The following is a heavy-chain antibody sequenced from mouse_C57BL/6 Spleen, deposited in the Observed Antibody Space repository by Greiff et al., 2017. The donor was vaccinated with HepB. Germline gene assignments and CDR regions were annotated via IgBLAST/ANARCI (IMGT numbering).Heavy chain of an antibody. CDR2: IYPGSGST. D-gene: IGHD2-3*01. V-gene: IGHV1-55*01. J-gene: IGHJ3*01. CDR3: ARGIYDGYYEFAY. Sequence: QVQLQQPGAELVKPGASVKMSCKASGYTFTSYWITWVKQRPGQGLEWIGDIYPGSGSTNYNEKFKSKATLTVDTSSSTAYMQLSSLTSEDSAVYYCARGIYDGYYEFAYWGQGTLVTVSA. CDR1: GYTFTSYW.